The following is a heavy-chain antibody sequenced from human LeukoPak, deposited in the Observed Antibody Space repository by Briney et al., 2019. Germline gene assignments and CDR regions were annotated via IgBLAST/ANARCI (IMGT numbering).Heavy chain of an antibody. Sequence: SGGSLRLSCAASGFTFSSYAMSWVRQAPGKGLEWVANIKQDGSEKYYVDSVKGRFTISRDNAKNSLYLQMNSLRAEDTAVYYCARDSGDRYYWGQGTLVTVSS. V-gene: IGHV3-7*01. D-gene: IGHD1-26*01. CDR1: GFTFSSYA. CDR3: ARDSGDRYY. J-gene: IGHJ4*02. CDR2: IKQDGSEK.